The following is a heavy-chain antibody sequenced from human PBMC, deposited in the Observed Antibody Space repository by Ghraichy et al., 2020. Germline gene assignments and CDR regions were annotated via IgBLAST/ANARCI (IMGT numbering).Heavy chain of an antibody. V-gene: IGHV3-9*01. CDR3: AKDIGATTYYFDY. CDR2: ISWNSGSI. J-gene: IGHJ4*02. CDR1: GFTFDDYA. Sequence: GGSLRLSCAASGFTFDDYAMHWVRQAPGKGLEWVSGISWNSGSIGYADSVKSRFTISRDNAKNSLYLQMNSLRAEDTALYYCAKDIGATTYYFDYWGQGTLVTVSS. D-gene: IGHD4-17*01.